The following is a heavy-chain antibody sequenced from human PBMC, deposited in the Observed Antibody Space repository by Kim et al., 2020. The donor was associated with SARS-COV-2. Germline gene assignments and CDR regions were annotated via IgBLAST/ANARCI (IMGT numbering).Heavy chain of an antibody. CDR3: ARHMSTPDITGMDV. J-gene: IGHJ6*02. D-gene: IGHD1-20*01. V-gene: IGHV4-39*01. CDR1: GGSISSSSYY. CDR2: IYYSGST. Sequence: SETLSLTCTVSGGSISSSSYYWGWIRQPPGKGLEWIGSIYYSGSTYYNPSLKSRVTISVDTSKNQFSLKLSSVTAADTAVYYCARHMSTPDITGMDVWGQGTTVTVSS.